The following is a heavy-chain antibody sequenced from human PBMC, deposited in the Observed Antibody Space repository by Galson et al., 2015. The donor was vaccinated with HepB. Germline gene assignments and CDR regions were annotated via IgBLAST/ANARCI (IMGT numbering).Heavy chain of an antibody. D-gene: IGHD7-27*01. Sequence: SVKVSCKASGHTFTGYHMHWVRQAPGQGLEWMGWINPHSGGTKYSQNFQGRVTMTRDTSINTAYMELSRPRSDDTAVYYCSTGNWGVLEYWGQGTLVTVSS. J-gene: IGHJ4*02. V-gene: IGHV1-2*02. CDR3: STGNWGVLEY. CDR1: GHTFTGYH. CDR2: INPHSGGT.